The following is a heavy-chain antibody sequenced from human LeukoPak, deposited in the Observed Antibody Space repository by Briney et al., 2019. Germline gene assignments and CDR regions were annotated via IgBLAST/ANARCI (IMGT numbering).Heavy chain of an antibody. CDR2: ISGSGGST. CDR3: AKSYGSGNYYRLFDY. J-gene: IGHJ4*02. D-gene: IGHD3-10*01. CDR1: GFTFSSYA. Sequence: GESLRLSCAASGFTFSSYAMSWVRQAPGKGLEWVSSISGSGGSTYYADSVKGRFTISRDNYKNTLYLQMNSLRAEDTAVYYCAKSYGSGNYYRLFDYWGQGTLVTVSS. V-gene: IGHV3-23*01.